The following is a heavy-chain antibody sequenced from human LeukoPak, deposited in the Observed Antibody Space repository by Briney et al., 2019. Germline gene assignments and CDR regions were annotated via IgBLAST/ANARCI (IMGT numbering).Heavy chain of an antibody. CDR1: GFTFDDYA. V-gene: IGHV3-9*01. Sequence: GRSLRLSCAASGFTFDDYAMHWVRQAPGKGLEWVSGISWNSGSIGYADSVKGRFTISRDNAKNSLYLQMNSLRAEDTALYYCAKALGDYSNYLYHFDYWGQGTLVTVSS. CDR2: ISWNSGSI. J-gene: IGHJ4*02. CDR3: AKALGDYSNYLYHFDY. D-gene: IGHD4-11*01.